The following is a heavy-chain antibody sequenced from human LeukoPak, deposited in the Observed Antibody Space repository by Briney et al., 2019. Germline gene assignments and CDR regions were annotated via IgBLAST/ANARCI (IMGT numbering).Heavy chain of an antibody. CDR1: GFTFTTYG. CDR2: IGGSGTRT. Sequence: GGSLRLSCSASGFTFTTYGMNWVRQAPGKGLEWVSGIGGSGTRTYYADSVKGRFTISRDNSKNTLYLQMNSLRDEDTAVYYCARSYSSYQEANYWGQGTLVTVSS. V-gene: IGHV3-23*01. D-gene: IGHD6-6*01. J-gene: IGHJ4*02. CDR3: ARSYSSYQEANY.